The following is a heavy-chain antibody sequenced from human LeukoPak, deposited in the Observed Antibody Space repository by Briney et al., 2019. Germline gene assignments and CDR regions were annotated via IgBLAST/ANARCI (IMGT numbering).Heavy chain of an antibody. CDR3: ARALYSGGWYGGDY. J-gene: IGHJ4*02. V-gene: IGHV3-33*01. D-gene: IGHD6-19*01. Sequence: GTSLRLSCAASGFTFSYYGMHWVRQAPGKGLEGVAVICNDGNKKYYADSVKGRFTISRDNSKNTLYLQMNSLRAEDTAIYYCARALYSGGWYGGDYWGQGTLVTVSS. CDR2: ICNDGNKK. CDR1: GFTFSYYG.